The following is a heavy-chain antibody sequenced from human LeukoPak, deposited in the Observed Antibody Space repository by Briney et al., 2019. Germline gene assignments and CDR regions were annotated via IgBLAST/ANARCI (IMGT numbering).Heavy chain of an antibody. CDR3: ARDSFYCSGGSCYSSYYYMDV. CDR1: GGTFSSYA. D-gene: IGHD2-15*01. V-gene: IGHV1-69*05. CDR2: IIPIFGTA. Sequence: SSVKVSCKASGGTFSSYAISWVRQAPGQGLEWMGRIIPIFGTANYAQKFQGRVTITTDESTSTAYMELSSLRSEDTAVYYCARDSFYCSGGSCYSSYYYMDVWGKGTTVTVSS. J-gene: IGHJ6*03.